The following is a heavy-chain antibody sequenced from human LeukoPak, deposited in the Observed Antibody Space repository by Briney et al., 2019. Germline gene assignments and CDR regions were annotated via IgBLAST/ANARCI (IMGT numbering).Heavy chain of an antibody. CDR1: GFTFSSYG. J-gene: IGHJ6*03. V-gene: IGHV3-30*18. CDR3: AKDSVSGSYDGYYYMDV. Sequence: GGSLRLSCAASGFTFSSYGMHWVRQAPGKGLEWVAVISYDGSNKYYADSVKGRFTISRDNSKNTLYLQMNSLRAEDTAVYYCAKDSVSGSYDGYYYMDVWGKGTTVTVSS. D-gene: IGHD1-26*01. CDR2: ISYDGSNK.